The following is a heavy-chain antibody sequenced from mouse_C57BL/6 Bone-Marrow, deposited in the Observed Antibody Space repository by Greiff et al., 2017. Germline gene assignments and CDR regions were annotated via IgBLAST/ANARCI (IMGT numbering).Heavy chain of an antibody. CDR3: ASWVYYDYDGYAMDY. D-gene: IGHD2-4*01. CDR2: IDPSDSYT. Sequence: VQLQQPGAELVRPGTSMKLSCKASGYTFTSYWMHWVKQRPGQGLEWIGVIDPSDSYTNYNQKFKGKATLTVDTSSSTAYMQLSSLTSEDSAVYYCASWVYYDYDGYAMDYWGQGTSVTVSS. J-gene: IGHJ4*01. CDR1: GYTFTSYW. V-gene: IGHV1-59*01.